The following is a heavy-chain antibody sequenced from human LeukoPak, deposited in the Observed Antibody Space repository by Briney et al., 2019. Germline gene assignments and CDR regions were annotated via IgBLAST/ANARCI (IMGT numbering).Heavy chain of an antibody. J-gene: IGHJ6*02. CDR3: ARGRIQLWSRDYYYGMDV. Sequence: SETLSLTCAVYGGSFSGYYWSWTRQPPGKGLEWIGEINHSGSTNYNPSLKSRVTISVDTSKNQFSLKLSSVTAADTAVYYCARGRIQLWSRDYYYGMDVWGQGTTVTVSS. D-gene: IGHD5-18*01. CDR2: INHSGST. CDR1: GGSFSGYY. V-gene: IGHV4-34*01.